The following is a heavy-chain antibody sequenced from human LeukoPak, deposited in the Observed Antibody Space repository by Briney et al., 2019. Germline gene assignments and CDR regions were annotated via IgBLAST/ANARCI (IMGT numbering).Heavy chain of an antibody. V-gene: IGHV1-2*02. CDR2: INPNSGGT. J-gene: IGHJ4*02. CDR3: ARPAGTASGY. D-gene: IGHD6-19*01. CDR1: GYTFTGYY. Sequence: GASVKVFCKASGYTFTGYYMHWVRQAPGQGLEWMGWINPNSGGTNYAQKFQGRVTMTRDTSISTAYMELSRLRSDDTAVYYCARPAGTASGYWGQGTLVTVSS.